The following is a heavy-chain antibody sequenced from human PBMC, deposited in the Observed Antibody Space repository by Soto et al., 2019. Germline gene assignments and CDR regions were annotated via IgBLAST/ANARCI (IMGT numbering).Heavy chain of an antibody. Sequence: QVQLVESGGGVVQTGRSLRLSCAASGFMFSNHGMHWVRQAPGKGLEWVAVIWSDGNNRYYADSVKGRFTISRDNSKNTVYLQMISLRAEDTAVYYCVRGDNWNDAAADYWGQGTLVTVSS. D-gene: IGHD1-1*01. CDR2: IWSDGNNR. CDR1: GFMFSNHG. J-gene: IGHJ4*02. V-gene: IGHV3-33*01. CDR3: VRGDNWNDAAADY.